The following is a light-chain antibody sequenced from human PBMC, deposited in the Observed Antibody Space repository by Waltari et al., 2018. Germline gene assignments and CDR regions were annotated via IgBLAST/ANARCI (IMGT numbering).Light chain of an antibody. CDR1: TTDLGTYDY. V-gene: IGLV2-14*01. Sequence: QSALTQPASVSGSPGQSITISCSGSTTDLGTYDYLPWYQQYPGKAPKLILYQVTIRPSGVSNRFSGSKSGNTASLTISGLQTDDEAIYYCSSYTDSTTVVFGGGTVVTVL. CDR2: QVT. J-gene: IGLJ2*01. CDR3: SSYTDSTTVV.